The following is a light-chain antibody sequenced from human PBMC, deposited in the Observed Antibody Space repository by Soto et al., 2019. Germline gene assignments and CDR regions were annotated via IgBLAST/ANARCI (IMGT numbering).Light chain of an antibody. J-gene: IGLJ2*01. CDR1: SSDVGGYKY. CDR2: EVT. V-gene: IGLV2-8*01. CDR3: PSYGGSNNVV. Sequence: QSALTQPPSASGSPGQSVTISCTGTSSDVGGYKYVSWYQHHPGKAPKVVIYEVTKRPSGGTDRFSGSQSGNTASLTVSGLQSEDEADYYCPSYGGSNNVVFGRGTKVTGL.